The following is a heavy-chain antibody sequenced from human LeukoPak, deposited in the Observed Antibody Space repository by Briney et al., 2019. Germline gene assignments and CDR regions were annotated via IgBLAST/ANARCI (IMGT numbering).Heavy chain of an antibody. Sequence: SETLSLTCTVSGGSVSSGSYYWSWIRQPPGKGLEWIGYIYYSGSTNYNPSLKSRVTISVDTSKNQFSLKLSSVTAADTAVYYCARVGNWFDPWGQRTLVTVSS. V-gene: IGHV4-61*01. J-gene: IGHJ5*02. CDR3: ARVGNWFDP. CDR1: GGSVSSGSYY. D-gene: IGHD3-16*01. CDR2: IYYSGST.